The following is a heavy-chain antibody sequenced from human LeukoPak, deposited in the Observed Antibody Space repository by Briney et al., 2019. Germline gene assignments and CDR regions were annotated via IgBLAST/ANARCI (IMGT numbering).Heavy chain of an antibody. V-gene: IGHV4-59*08. CDR2: IYYSGST. CDR3: ARRTVVRDDAFDI. J-gene: IGHJ3*02. CDR1: GGSISSYH. D-gene: IGHD4-23*01. Sequence: SETLSLTCTVSGGSISSYHWSWIRQPPGKGLEWIGYIYYSGSTNYNPSLKSRVTISVDTSKNQFSLKLSSVTAADTAVYYCARRTVVRDDAFDIWGQGTMVTVSS.